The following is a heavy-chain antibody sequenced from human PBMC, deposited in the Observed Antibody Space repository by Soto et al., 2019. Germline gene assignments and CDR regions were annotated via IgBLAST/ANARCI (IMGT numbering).Heavy chain of an antibody. V-gene: IGHV3-21*02. D-gene: IGHD3-22*01. Sequence: EVRLVESGGGLVKPGGSLRLSCAASGFTLNKYSMNWVRQAPGKGLEWVSSITSKTGDQYYADSVKGRFIISRDNTNNSLSLQVTSLRDEDTAVYYCARDLMPNDRGLGDLAYWGQGTLVTVSS. CDR2: ITSKTGDQ. CDR1: GFTLNKYS. J-gene: IGHJ4*02. CDR3: ARDLMPNDRGLGDLAY.